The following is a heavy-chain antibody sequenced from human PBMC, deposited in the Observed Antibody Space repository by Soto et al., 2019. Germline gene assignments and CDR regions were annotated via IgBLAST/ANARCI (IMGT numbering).Heavy chain of an antibody. CDR2: ISYSGANT. CDR1: GFTFSSYA. CDR3: AKDRRSQFDY. J-gene: IGHJ4*02. Sequence: PGGSLRLSCAASGFTFSSYAMNWVRQAPGKGLEWVSAISYSGANTYYADSVKGRFTISRDNSKNTLYLQMNSLRAEDTAVYYCAKDRRSQFDYWGQGTLVTVSS. D-gene: IGHD3-3*01. V-gene: IGHV3-23*01.